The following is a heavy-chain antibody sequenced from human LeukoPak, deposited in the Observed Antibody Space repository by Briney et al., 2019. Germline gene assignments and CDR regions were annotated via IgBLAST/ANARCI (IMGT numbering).Heavy chain of an antibody. J-gene: IGHJ4*02. CDR2: ISGPGDDT. Sequence: GSLRLSCAAFSGFAMSWVRQAPGKGLEWVSAISGPGDDTYYADSVKGRFTISRDNSQNTLYLQMNSLRTEDTALYYCTRGHRSSSSFFDYWSQGSLVTVSS. V-gene: IGHV3-23*01. CDR1: SGFA. D-gene: IGHD6-19*01. CDR3: TRGHRSSSSFFDY.